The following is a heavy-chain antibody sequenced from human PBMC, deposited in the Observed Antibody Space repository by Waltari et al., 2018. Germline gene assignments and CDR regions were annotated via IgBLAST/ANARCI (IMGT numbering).Heavy chain of an antibody. D-gene: IGHD2-21*02. V-gene: IGHV4-59*01. CDR2: IYYTGST. CDR1: GGSISGFY. Sequence: QVQLQESGPSLLKPSETLSLICTVSGGSISGFYWCWVRQPPGKGLDLIGYIYYTGSTNFNPTLKTRVTMSVDTSKNQFSLKLSSVTAADTAFYYCARGGGGDWEWFDPWGQGTLVTVSS. CDR3: ARGGGGDWEWFDP. J-gene: IGHJ5*02.